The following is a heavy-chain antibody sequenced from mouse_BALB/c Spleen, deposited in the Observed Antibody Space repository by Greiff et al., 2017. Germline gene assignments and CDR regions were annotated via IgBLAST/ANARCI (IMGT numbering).Heavy chain of an antibody. CDR2: IYPGDGDT. CDR1: GYAFSSYW. V-gene: IGHV1-80*01. CDR3: AREVGRGYFDV. D-gene: IGHD4-1*01. J-gene: IGHJ1*01. Sequence: QVQLQQSGAELVRPGSSVKISCKASGYAFSSYWMNWVKQRPGQGLEWIGQIYPGDGDTNYNGKFKGKATLTADKSSSTAYMQLSSLTSEDSAVYFCAREVGRGYFDVWGAGTTVTVSS.